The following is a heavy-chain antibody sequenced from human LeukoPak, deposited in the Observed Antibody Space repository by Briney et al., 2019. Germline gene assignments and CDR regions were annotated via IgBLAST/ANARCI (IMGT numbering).Heavy chain of an antibody. CDR1: GYTFTGYY. J-gene: IGHJ5*02. V-gene: IGHV1-2*02. CDR2: INPNSGGT. Sequence: ASVKVSCKASGYTFTGYYMHWVQQAPGQGLEWMGWINPNSGGTNYAQKFQGRVTMTRDTSISTAYMELSRLRSDDTAVYYCATSSTVTTFGWFDPWGQGTLVTVSS. D-gene: IGHD4-17*01. CDR3: ATSSTVTTFGWFDP.